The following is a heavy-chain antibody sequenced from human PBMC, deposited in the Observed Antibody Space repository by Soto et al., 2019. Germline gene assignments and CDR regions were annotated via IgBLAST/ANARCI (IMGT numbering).Heavy chain of an antibody. CDR3: ARVCGGDCGNAFDV. Sequence: QVQLVESGGGVVQPGRSLRLSCAASGFTFSAYGIHWVRQAPGEGLEWVATISFDSRDKLYVDSMNGRLTISRENSRNTVYLQMDSLRAEDTAVYHCARVCGGDCGNAFDVWGQGTVVAVSP. CDR2: ISFDSRDK. D-gene: IGHD2-21*02. CDR1: GFTFSAYG. J-gene: IGHJ3*01. V-gene: IGHV3-33*05.